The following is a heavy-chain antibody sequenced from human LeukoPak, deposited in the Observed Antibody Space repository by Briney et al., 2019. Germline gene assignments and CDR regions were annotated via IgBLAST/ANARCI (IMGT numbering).Heavy chain of an antibody. J-gene: IGHJ6*03. V-gene: IGHV4-59*11. CDR1: GGSISSHY. D-gene: IGHD4-11*01. Sequence: PSETLSLTCTVSGGSISSHYWSWIRQPPGKGLEWIGYIYYSGSTNYNPSLKSRVTISVDTSKNQFSLKLSSVTAADTAVYYCARAPKGMTTVRYYYYYYMDVWGKGTTVTVSS. CDR2: IYYSGST. CDR3: ARAPKGMTTVRYYYYYYMDV.